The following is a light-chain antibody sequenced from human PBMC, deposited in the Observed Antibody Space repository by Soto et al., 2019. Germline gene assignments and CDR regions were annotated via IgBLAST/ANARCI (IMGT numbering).Light chain of an antibody. CDR3: TSYAGGNNV. Sequence: QSALTQPPSASGSPGQSVTISCTGTSSDVGGYNYVSWYQQHPGKVPKLIIDEVNKRPSGVPDRFSGSKSGNTASLIVAGLQAEDEADYYCTSYAGGNNVFGTGTKVTVL. J-gene: IGLJ1*01. CDR2: EVN. V-gene: IGLV2-8*01. CDR1: SSDVGGYNY.